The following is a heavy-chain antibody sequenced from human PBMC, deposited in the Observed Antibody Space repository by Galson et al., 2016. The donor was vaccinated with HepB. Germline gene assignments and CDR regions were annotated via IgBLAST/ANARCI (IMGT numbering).Heavy chain of an antibody. Sequence: SLRLSCAASGFSFSSYAMSWVRQAPGKGLEWVTIISDDGSSKYYADSVKGRFTISRDNSKNTVNLQTNNLRTEDTAVYYCARGGTGRLAYYYYGMDVWGPGTTVTVSS. V-gene: IGHV3-30*04. CDR2: ISDDGSSK. D-gene: IGHD1-1*01. CDR1: GFSFSSYA. CDR3: ARGGTGRLAYYYYGMDV. J-gene: IGHJ6*02.